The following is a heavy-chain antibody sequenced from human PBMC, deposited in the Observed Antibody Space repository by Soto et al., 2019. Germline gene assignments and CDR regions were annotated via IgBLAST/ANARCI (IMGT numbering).Heavy chain of an antibody. Sequence: SETLSLTYAVYGASSSGSYWSWLRQPPGKGLEWIGEINHSGSTNYNPSLKSRVTISVDTSKNQFSLKLSSVTAADTAVYYCARGRITIFGSHYGMDVWGQGTTVT. J-gene: IGHJ6*02. V-gene: IGHV4-34*01. CDR2: INHSGST. D-gene: IGHD3-3*01. CDR1: GASSSGSY. CDR3: ARGRITIFGSHYGMDV.